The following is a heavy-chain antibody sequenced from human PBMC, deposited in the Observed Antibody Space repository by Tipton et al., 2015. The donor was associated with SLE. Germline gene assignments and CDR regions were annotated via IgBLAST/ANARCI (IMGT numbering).Heavy chain of an antibody. J-gene: IGHJ5*02. D-gene: IGHD6-19*01. V-gene: IGHV3-66*03. CDR1: GFSVSSNY. CDR2: IYSSGTT. Sequence: SLRLSCAASGFSVSSNYMSWVRRAPGKGLEWVSVIYSSGTTYYADSVKGRFTISRDNSKNTLYLQMNNLRDVDTAVYYCAREVLSGQWQSRAALDPWGQGTLVTVSS. CDR3: AREVLSGQWQSRAALDP.